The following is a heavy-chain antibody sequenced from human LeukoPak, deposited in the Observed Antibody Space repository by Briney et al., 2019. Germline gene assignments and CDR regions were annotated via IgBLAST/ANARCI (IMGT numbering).Heavy chain of an antibody. CDR1: GGSFSGYY. Sequence: SETLSLTCAVYGGSFSGYYWSWIRQPAGKGLEWIGRIYTSGSTNYNPSLKSRVTMSVDTSKNQFSLKLSSVTAADTAVYYCARPPGIAAGWFDPWGQGTLVTVSS. CDR2: IYTSGST. J-gene: IGHJ5*02. D-gene: IGHD6-13*01. CDR3: ARPPGIAAGWFDP. V-gene: IGHV4-59*10.